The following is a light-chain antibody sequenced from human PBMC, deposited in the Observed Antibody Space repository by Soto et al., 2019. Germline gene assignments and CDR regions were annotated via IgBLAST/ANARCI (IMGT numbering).Light chain of an antibody. Sequence: DVPMTQSPSSLSAFVGDRVTITCRASQGIAPYLAWFQQKPGKVPKLLIYATSTLQSGVPSRFSGSGSGTDFTLTINSLQPEDVGTYYCQKYNSAPLTFGGVTKVEIK. J-gene: IGKJ4*01. CDR3: QKYNSAPLT. CDR2: ATS. V-gene: IGKV1-27*01. CDR1: QGIAPY.